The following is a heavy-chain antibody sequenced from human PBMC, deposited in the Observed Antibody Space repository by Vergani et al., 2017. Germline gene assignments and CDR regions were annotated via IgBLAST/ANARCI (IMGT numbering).Heavy chain of an antibody. Sequence: QVHLVQSGAEVKKPGSSVKVSCKASGVTFSSYAINWVRQAPGQGLEWMGRIIPMFATANYAQKFQGRVTITADESTSTAYMELSSLRSEDTAVYYCARDPRGYGGDPEDYYYGMDVWGQGTTVTVSS. J-gene: IGHJ6*02. CDR1: GVTFSSYA. CDR3: ARDPRGYGGDPEDYYYGMDV. CDR2: IIPMFATA. V-gene: IGHV1-69*13. D-gene: IGHD2-21*02.